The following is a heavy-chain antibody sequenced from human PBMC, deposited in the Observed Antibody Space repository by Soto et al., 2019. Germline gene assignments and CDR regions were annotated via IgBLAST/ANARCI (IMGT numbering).Heavy chain of an antibody. CDR1: GYTFTSYA. CDR2: INAGNGNT. Sequence: QVQLVQSGAEVKKPGASVKVSCKASGYTFTSYAIHWVRQAPGQRLEWMGWINAGNGNTKYSQKFQDRVTITRDTSASTAYMELSSLRSEDTAVYYCARDLGGWPEYWGQGTRVTVSS. CDR3: ARDLGGWPEY. J-gene: IGHJ4*02. D-gene: IGHD6-19*01. V-gene: IGHV1-3*01.